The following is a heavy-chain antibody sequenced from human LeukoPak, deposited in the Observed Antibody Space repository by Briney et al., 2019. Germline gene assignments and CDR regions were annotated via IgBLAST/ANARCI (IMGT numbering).Heavy chain of an antibody. CDR2: IGSNI. CDR3: ARVRGGYYFDY. D-gene: IGHD4-23*01. CDR1: GFTFSSYS. Sequence: GGSLRLSCAASGFTFSSYSMKWVRQTPGEGLEGISYIGSNIYYADSVKGRFTISRDNAKNSLYLQMNSLRAEDTAVYYCARVRGGYYFDYWGQGTLVTVSS. J-gene: IGHJ4*02. V-gene: IGHV3-48*01.